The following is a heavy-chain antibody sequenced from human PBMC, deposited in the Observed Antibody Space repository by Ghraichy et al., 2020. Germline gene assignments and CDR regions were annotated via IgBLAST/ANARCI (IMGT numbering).Heavy chain of an antibody. CDR3: ASSWEPMGHFDY. CDR1: GGSISSYY. V-gene: IGHV4-59*01. Sequence: SETLSLTCTVSGGSISSYYWSWIRQPPGKELEWIGYIYYSGSTNYNPSLKSRVTISVDTSKNQFSLKLSSVTAADTAVYYCASSWEPMGHFDYWGHVTLVTVSS. J-gene: IGHJ4*01. D-gene: IGHD1-14*01. CDR2: IYYSGST.